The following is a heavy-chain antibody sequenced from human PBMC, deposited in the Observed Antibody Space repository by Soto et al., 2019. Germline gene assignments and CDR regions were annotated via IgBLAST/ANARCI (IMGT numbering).Heavy chain of an antibody. CDR3: ARGGYYYDSSGYQEYFQH. J-gene: IGHJ1*01. V-gene: IGHV1-46*01. CDR1: GYTFTSYY. CDR2: INPSGGST. Sequence: ASVKVSCKASGYTFTSYYMHWVRQAPGQGLEWMGIINPSGGSTSYAQKFQGRVTMTRDTSTSTVYMELSSLRSEDTAVYYCARGGYYYDSSGYQEYFQHWGQGTLVTVSS. D-gene: IGHD3-22*01.